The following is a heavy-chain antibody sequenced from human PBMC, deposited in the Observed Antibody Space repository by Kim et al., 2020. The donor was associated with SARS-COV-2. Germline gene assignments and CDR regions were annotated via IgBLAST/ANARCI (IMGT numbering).Heavy chain of an antibody. CDR2: IYYSGST. CDR3: ARRITMVRGVTNYYYYGMDV. Sequence: SETLSLTCTVSGGSISSYYWSWIRQPPGKGLEWIGYIYYSGSTNYNPSLKSRVTISVDTYKNQFSLKLSSVTAADTAVYYCARRITMVRGVTNYYYYGMDVWGQGTTVTVSS. J-gene: IGHJ6*02. V-gene: IGHV4-59*08. D-gene: IGHD3-10*01. CDR1: GGSISSYY.